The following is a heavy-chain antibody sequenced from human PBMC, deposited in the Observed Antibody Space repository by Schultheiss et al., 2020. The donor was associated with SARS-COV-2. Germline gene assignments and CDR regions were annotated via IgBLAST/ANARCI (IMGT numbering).Heavy chain of an antibody. CDR2: ISNNGDDT. J-gene: IGHJ6*02. CDR3: ARDLGAARGHYYGMDV. V-gene: IGHV3-64*04. Sequence: GESLKISCSASGFTFGTYAMHWVRQAPGQGLEYVSAISNNGDDTYYADSVKGRFIISRDNYKNTLYLQMNSLRAEDTAVYYCARDLGAARGHYYGMDVWGQGTTVTVSS. D-gene: IGHD6-13*01. CDR1: GFTFGTYA.